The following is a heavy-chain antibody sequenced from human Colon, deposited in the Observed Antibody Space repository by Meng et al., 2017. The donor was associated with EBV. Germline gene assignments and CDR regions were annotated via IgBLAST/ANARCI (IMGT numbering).Heavy chain of an antibody. CDR1: GGSLSSGHW. D-gene: IGHD2-21*02. CDR2: ISHSGST. J-gene: IGHJ4*02. V-gene: IGHV4-4*02. CDR3: ARVGAYCGGDCYHPR. Sequence: VQFEESAPGLVTPSGPPPATRTVYGGSLSSGHWWSWVRQPPGKGLECIGEISHSGSTNYNPSLKSRVTISVAESKNQFSLRLSSVTAADTAVYYRARVGAYCGGDCYHPRWGQGTLVTVSS.